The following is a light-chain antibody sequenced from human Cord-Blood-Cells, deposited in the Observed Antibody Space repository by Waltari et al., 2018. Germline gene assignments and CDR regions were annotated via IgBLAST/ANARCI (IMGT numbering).Light chain of an antibody. CDR3: QQRYRTPRT. J-gene: IGKJ1*01. CDR1: QSISRY. CDR2: DAS. V-gene: IGKV1-39*01. Sequence: DIQMTQYPSSLSASVGDRVTITCRASQSISRYLNWYQQKPGKAPKLLIYDASILESGVPSKVSGSGSWTGFTLTISSLQPEDFATYYCQQRYRTPRTFGQGTKVEIK.